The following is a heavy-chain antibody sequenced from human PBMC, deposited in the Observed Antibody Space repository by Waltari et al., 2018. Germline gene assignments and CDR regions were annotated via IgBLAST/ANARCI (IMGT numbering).Heavy chain of an antibody. CDR2: ISDSGST. Sequence: QPPGQGLEWIGSISDSGSTYYSPSLKSRVTMSVDTSKNQFSLKLTSVTAADTAVYYCARHQQLPSLDFDYWGQGTLVTVSS. CDR3: ARHQQLPSLDFDY. D-gene: IGHD6-13*01. J-gene: IGHJ4*02. V-gene: IGHV4-39*01.